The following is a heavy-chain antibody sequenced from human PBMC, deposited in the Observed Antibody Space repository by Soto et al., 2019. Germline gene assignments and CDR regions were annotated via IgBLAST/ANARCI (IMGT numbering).Heavy chain of an antibody. CDR1: GYSFTSYW. V-gene: IGHV5-10-1*01. J-gene: IGHJ4*02. CDR2: IDPSDSYT. CDR3: ATLGEGRGGDIVAKQKNFDY. D-gene: IGHD5-12*01. Sequence: GESLKISCKGSGYSFTSYWISWARQMPGKGLEWMGRIDPSDSYTNYSPSFQGHVTISADKSISTAYLQWSSLKASDTAMYYCATLGEGRGGDIVAKQKNFDYWGQGTLVTVSS.